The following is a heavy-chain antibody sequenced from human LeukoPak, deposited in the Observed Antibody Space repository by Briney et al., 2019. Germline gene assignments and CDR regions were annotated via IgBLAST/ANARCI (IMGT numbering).Heavy chain of an antibody. CDR2: ISSSSSTI. Sequence: GGSLRLSCAASGFTFSSYSMNWVRQAPGKGLGWVSYISSSSSTIYYADSVKGRFTISRDNAKNSLYLQMNSLRAEDTAVYYCARDSDYYGSGSYHWGQGTLVTVSS. CDR3: ARDSDYYGSGSYH. D-gene: IGHD3-10*01. V-gene: IGHV3-48*04. CDR1: GFTFSSYS. J-gene: IGHJ4*02.